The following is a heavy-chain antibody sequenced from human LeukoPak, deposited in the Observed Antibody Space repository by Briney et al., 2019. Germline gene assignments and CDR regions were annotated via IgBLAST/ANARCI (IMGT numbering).Heavy chain of an antibody. CDR2: IKQDGSQK. CDR3: AKARGSGAYSYYFDY. Sequence: GGSLRLSCTASGFTLSTSWMSWVRQAPGRGLEWVASIKQDGSQKYYVDSVKGRFTITRDNSKNTLYLQMNSLRAEDTAVYYCAKARGSGAYSYYFDYWGQGTLVTVSS. V-gene: IGHV3-7*01. J-gene: IGHJ4*02. CDR1: GFTLSTSW. D-gene: IGHD3-10*01.